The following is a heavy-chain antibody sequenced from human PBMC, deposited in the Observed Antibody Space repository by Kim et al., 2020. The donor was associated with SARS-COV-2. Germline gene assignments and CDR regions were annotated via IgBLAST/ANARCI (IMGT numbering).Heavy chain of an antibody. CDR3: AKASMVRGVTTFDP. V-gene: IGHV3-9*01. D-gene: IGHD3-10*01. Sequence: AEAVKGRFTISRDNAKNSLYLQMNRLRAEDTALYYCAKASMVRGVTTFDPWGQGTLVTVSS. J-gene: IGHJ5*02.